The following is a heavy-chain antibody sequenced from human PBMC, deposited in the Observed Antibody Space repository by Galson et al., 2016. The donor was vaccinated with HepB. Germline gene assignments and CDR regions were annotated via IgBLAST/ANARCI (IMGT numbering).Heavy chain of an antibody. CDR3: AAGGPSVLYLGLQY. D-gene: IGHD2-8*02. Sequence: SLRLSCAESGFTFKIFAIHWVRQAPGKGLEWVAVIWNHGARLHYADSVKGRFTISRDSSNNTVFLEMTNLRADNTAIYFCAAGGPSVLYLGLQYWGRGARVTVSS. CDR2: IWNHGARL. CDR1: GFTFKIFA. J-gene: IGHJ4*02. V-gene: IGHV3-33*01.